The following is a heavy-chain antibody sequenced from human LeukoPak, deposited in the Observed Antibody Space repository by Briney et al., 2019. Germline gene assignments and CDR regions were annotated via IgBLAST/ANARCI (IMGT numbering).Heavy chain of an antibody. Sequence: GGSLRLSCAASGFTFSSYWMSWVRQAPGKGLEWVANIKQDGSEKYYVDSVKGRFTISRDNAKNSLYLQMNSLRAEDTAVYYCAGLAVAKKGGFDPWGQGTLVTVSS. J-gene: IGHJ5*02. V-gene: IGHV3-7*01. CDR1: GFTFSSYW. CDR2: IKQDGSEK. CDR3: AGLAVAKKGGFDP. D-gene: IGHD6-19*01.